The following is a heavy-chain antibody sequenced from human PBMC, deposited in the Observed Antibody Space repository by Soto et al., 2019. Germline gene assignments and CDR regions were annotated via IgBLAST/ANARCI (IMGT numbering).Heavy chain of an antibody. CDR3: AKATDSSSSLHWYYDYGMDV. CDR2: INHRGSS. D-gene: IGHD6-6*01. V-gene: IGHV4-34*01. Sequence: PSETLSLTCAVNGGSLSGYYWSWIRQSPGKGLEWIGKINHRGSSDYNPSLKSRVTLSIDASMNHVTLELTSVTAADTAVYYCAKATDSSSSLHWYYDYGMDVCGQGPTATVSS. J-gene: IGHJ6*02. CDR1: GGSLSGYY.